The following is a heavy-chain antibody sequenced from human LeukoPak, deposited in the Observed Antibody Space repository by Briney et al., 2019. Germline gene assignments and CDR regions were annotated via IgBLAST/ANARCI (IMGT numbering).Heavy chain of an antibody. D-gene: IGHD2-21*02. V-gene: IGHV4-31*03. CDR1: GDSISSAGYS. J-gene: IGHJ3*02. CDR2: ISYSGNT. Sequence: PSQTLSLTCTVSGDSISSAGYSWTWIRQPPGKGLQWIGHISYSGNTYYSPSLKSRVSISLDASKNQFSLKLTSVTAADTATYFCARDVLVTSSPDAFDIWGQGTMVTVSS. CDR3: ARDVLVTSSPDAFDI.